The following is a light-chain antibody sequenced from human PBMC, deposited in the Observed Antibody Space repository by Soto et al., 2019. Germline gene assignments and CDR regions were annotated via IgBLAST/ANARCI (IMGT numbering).Light chain of an antibody. CDR2: GAS. CDR3: QQYGASPLYS. Sequence: EIVLTQSPATLSLSPGERATLSCRASQSVDSSYLAWYHQRPGQAPRLLIYGASNRATGIPDRFDGSGSGTDFNLTISRLEPEDSAVYHCQQYGASPLYSFGQGTKLEIK. J-gene: IGKJ2*01. CDR1: QSVDSSY. V-gene: IGKV3-20*01.